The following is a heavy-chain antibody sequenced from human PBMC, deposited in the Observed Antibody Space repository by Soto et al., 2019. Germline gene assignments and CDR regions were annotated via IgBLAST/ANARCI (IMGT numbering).Heavy chain of an antibody. CDR2: VSFDGNNQ. V-gene: IGHV3-30*03. J-gene: IGHJ6*02. D-gene: IGHD2-2*01. CDR1: GFTFSTHG. Sequence: PGGSLRLSCAASGFTFSTHGMHWVRQAPGKGLEWTALVSFDGNNQEYTDSVKGRFTISRDNSNNTLYLHINSLRVEDTAVYYCAREVCSTSSCYLVGIAVWGQGAAVTVSS. CDR3: AREVCSTSSCYLVGIAV.